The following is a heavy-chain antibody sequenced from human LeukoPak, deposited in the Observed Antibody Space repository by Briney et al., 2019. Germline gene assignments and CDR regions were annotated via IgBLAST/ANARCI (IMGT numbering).Heavy chain of an antibody. CDR1: GFTFSSYA. CDR3: AKDIPIFGVTDYGMDV. V-gene: IGHV3-64*01. J-gene: IGHJ6*02. Sequence: GGSLRLSCAASGFTFSSYAMHWVRQAPGKGLEYVSAISSNGGSTYYANSVKGRFTISRDNSKNTLYLQMNSLRAEDTAVYYCAKDIPIFGVTDYGMDVWGQGTTVTVSS. CDR2: ISSNGGST. D-gene: IGHD3-3*01.